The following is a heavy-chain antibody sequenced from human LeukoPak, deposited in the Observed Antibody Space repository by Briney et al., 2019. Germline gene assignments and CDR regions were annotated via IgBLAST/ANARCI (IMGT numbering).Heavy chain of an antibody. D-gene: IGHD7-27*01. CDR2: IYYSGST. V-gene: IGHV4-59*02. J-gene: IGHJ5*02. CDR3: ARGRDTGGGYDWFDP. Sequence: SETLSLTCTVSGGSVSSYYWSWIRQPPGKGLEWIGYIYYSGSTNYNPSLKSRVTISVDTSKNQFSLKLSSLTAADTAVYYCARGRDTGGGYDWFDPWGQRTLVTVSS. CDR1: GGSVSSYY.